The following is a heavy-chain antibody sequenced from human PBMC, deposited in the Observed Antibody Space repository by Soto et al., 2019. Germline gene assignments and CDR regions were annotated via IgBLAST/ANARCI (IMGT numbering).Heavy chain of an antibody. Sequence: QVQLVESGGGVVQPGRSLRLSCAASGFTFSSYAMHWVRQAQGKGLEWVAVISYDGSNKYYADSVKGRFTSSRDNSKNTLYLQMNSLRAEDTAVYYCAREARELRYFDYGYFDYWGQGTLVTVSS. V-gene: IGHV3-30-3*01. D-gene: IGHD3-9*01. J-gene: IGHJ4*02. CDR1: GFTFSSYA. CDR3: AREARELRYFDYGYFDY. CDR2: ISYDGSNK.